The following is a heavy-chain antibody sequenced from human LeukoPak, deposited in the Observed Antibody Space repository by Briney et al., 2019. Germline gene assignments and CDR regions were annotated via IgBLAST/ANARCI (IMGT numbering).Heavy chain of an antibody. V-gene: IGHV3-7*03. Sequence: TGGSLRLSCAASGFTFNYYWMSWVRQTPGKGLEWLANIKPDGSEKYYVDSVRGRFTISRDNAKSSVHLQMNGLRAEDTAIYYCARDGHYFAMGVWGQGTTVTVSS. CDR2: IKPDGSEK. J-gene: IGHJ6*02. CDR1: GFTFNYYW. CDR3: ARDGHYFAMGV.